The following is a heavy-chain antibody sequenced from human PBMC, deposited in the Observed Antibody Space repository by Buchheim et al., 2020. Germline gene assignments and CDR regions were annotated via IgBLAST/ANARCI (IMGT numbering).Heavy chain of an antibody. CDR3: AKATTWDIVVVPAAASLYYYYGMDV. J-gene: IGHJ6*02. CDR2: ISGSGGST. D-gene: IGHD2-2*01. CDR1: GFTFSSYA. Sequence: EVQLLESGGGLVQPGGSLRLSCAASGFTFSSYAMSWVRQAPGKGLEWVSAISGSGGSTYYADSVKGRFTISRDNSKNTLYLKRNSLRAEDTAVYYCAKATTWDIVVVPAAASLYYYYGMDVWGQGTT. V-gene: IGHV3-23*01.